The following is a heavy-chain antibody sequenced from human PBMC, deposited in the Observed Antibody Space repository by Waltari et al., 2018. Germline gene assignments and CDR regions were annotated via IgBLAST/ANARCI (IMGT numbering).Heavy chain of an antibody. Sequence: EVQLVESGGGLVKPGGSLRLSCAASGFTFSSYRLNWVRPAPGKGREWVSSISSSSSYIYYADSVKGRFTISRDNAKNSLYLQMNSLRAEDTAVYYCATPLKYYYDSSGHSDAFDIWGQGTMVTVSS. V-gene: IGHV3-21*01. CDR3: ATPLKYYYDSSGHSDAFDI. D-gene: IGHD3-22*01. CDR1: GFTFSSYR. CDR2: ISSSSSYI. J-gene: IGHJ3*02.